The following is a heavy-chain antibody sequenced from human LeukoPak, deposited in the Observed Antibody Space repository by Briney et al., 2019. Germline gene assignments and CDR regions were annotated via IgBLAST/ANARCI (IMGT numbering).Heavy chain of an antibody. J-gene: IGHJ4*02. CDR2: IITMFGTA. CDR1: GGTFSSYA. D-gene: IGHD3-3*01. CDR3: ARGAGIRFLEWLVYFDY. V-gene: IGHV1-69*13. Sequence: GASVKVSCKASGGTFSSYAISWVRQAPGQGLEWMGGIITMFGTANYAQKFQGRVTITADESTSTAYMELSSLRSEDTAVYYCARGAGIRFLEWLVYFDYWGQGTLVTVSS.